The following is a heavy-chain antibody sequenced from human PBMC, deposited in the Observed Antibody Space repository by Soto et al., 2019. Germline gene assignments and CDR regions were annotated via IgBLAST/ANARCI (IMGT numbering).Heavy chain of an antibody. D-gene: IGHD3-10*01. V-gene: IGHV3-13*01. J-gene: IGHJ6*02. Sequence: PGGSLRLSCAASGFTVSSYDMHWVRQAPGKGLEWVSVIGTAGDAYYSGSVKGRFTISRENARNSLYLQMNSLRAGDTAVYYCARARPSARSDGSWGDYYSYGMDVWGQGTTVTVS. CDR1: GFTVSSYD. CDR2: IGTAGDA. CDR3: ARARPSARSDGSWGDYYSYGMDV.